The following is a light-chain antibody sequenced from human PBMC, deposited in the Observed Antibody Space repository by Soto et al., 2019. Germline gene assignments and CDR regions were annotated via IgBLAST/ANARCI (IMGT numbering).Light chain of an antibody. CDR2: DVS. Sequence: AIQLTQSPSSLSASVGDRVTITCRASQDIRGALAWYQQKPGKAPKILIYDVSTLESGVPSRFNGSSSGTDFALTISSLQPADFATYYCQQFNSYTVTFDQGTRLKIK. V-gene: IGKV1-13*02. J-gene: IGKJ5*01. CDR3: QQFNSYTVT. CDR1: QDIRGA.